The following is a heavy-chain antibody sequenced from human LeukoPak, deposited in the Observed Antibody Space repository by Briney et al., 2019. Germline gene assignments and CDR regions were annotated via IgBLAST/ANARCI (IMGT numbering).Heavy chain of an antibody. D-gene: IGHD3-10*01. J-gene: IGHJ4*02. Sequence: PGGSLRLSCAASGSTFSRYWMHWVRQAPGKGLEWVSAISGSGGSTYYADSVKGRFTISRDNSKNTLYLQMNSLRAEDTAVYYCAKGRYGSGTDFDYWGQGALVTVSS. CDR3: AKGRYGSGTDFDY. V-gene: IGHV3-23*01. CDR2: ISGSGGST. CDR1: GSTFSRYW.